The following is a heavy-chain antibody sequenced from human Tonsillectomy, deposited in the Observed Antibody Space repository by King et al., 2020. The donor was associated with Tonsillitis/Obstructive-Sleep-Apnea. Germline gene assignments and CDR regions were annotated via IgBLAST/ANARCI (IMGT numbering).Heavy chain of an antibody. V-gene: IGHV1-18*01. D-gene: IGHD4-17*01. Sequence: VQLVQSGAEVKKPGASVKVSCKASGYTLTSYGISWVRQAPGQGLEWMGWISAYNGDTNYSQKSRGRLTSTTDTSTSTAYMELRSLRSDDTAVYYCAGVETPDYGDPHDAFDIWGQGTMVTVSS. CDR2: ISAYNGDT. CDR3: AGVETPDYGDPHDAFDI. CDR1: GYTLTSYG. J-gene: IGHJ3*02.